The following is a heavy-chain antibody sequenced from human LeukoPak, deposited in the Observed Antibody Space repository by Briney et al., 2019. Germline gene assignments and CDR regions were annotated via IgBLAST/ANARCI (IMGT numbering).Heavy chain of an antibody. CDR1: GFTFTSSA. J-gene: IGHJ4*02. V-gene: IGHV1-58*01. CDR3: ARPQNPPYYYDSSGYDY. Sequence: SVKVSCKASGFTFTSSAVQWVRQARGQRLEWIGWIVVGSGNTGYAQKFQGRVTMTRNTSISTAYMELSSLRSEDTAVYYCARPQNPPYYYDSSGYDYWGQGTLVTVSS. CDR2: IVVGSGNT. D-gene: IGHD3-22*01.